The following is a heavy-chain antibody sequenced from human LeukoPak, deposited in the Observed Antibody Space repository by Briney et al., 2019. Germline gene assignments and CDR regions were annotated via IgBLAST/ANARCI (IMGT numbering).Heavy chain of an antibody. Sequence: GGSLRLSCAASGFTFSSYSMNWVRQAPGKGLEWVSYISSSSSTIYYADSVKGRSTISRDNAKNSLYLQMNSLRAEDTAVYYCARDHRPQYYYYYMDVWGKGTMVTVSS. J-gene: IGHJ6*03. CDR1: GFTFSSYS. CDR2: ISSSSSTI. CDR3: ARDHRPQYYYYYMDV. V-gene: IGHV3-48*01. D-gene: IGHD1-14*01.